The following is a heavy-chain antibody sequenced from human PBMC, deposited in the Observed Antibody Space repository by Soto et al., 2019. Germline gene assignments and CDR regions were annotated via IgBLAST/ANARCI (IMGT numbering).Heavy chain of an antibody. CDR1: GFSLSTSGVG. D-gene: IGHD2-15*01. V-gene: IGHV2-5*02. CDR3: AHSRDPYCSGGSCYYPRGGDYFDY. CDR2: IYWDDDK. Sequence: QITLKESGPTLVKPTQTLTLTCTFSGFSLSTSGVGVGWIRQPPGKALEWLALIYWDDDKRYSPSLKSRLTITKDTSKNQVVLTMTNMDPVDTATYYCAHSRDPYCSGGSCYYPRGGDYFDYWGQGTLVTVSS. J-gene: IGHJ4*02.